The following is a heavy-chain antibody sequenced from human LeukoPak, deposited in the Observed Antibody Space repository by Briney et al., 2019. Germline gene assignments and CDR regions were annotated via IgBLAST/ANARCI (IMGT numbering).Heavy chain of an antibody. CDR1: GYTFTTYA. CDR2: IATYNGNK. Sequence: ASVKVSCKASGYTFTTYAISWVRQAPGQGLEWIGWIATYNGNKDYAQKFQDRATMTTDTSTTTAYLELRNLRPDDTAFYYCARVGDFGNVYPHWGRGPLVTVP. CDR3: ARVGDFGNVYPH. V-gene: IGHV1-18*01. J-gene: IGHJ1*01. D-gene: IGHD3-3*01.